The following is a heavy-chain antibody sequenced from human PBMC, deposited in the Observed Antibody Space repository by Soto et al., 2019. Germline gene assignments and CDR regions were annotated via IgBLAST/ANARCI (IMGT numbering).Heavy chain of an antibody. CDR3: ASQVVVIPGSDY. CDR1: GFTFSSYA. D-gene: IGHD3-22*01. V-gene: IGHV3-23*01. CDR2: ISGSGGST. J-gene: IGHJ4*02. Sequence: GGSLRLSCAASGFTFSSYAMSWVRQAPGKGLEWVSAISGSGGSTYYADSVKGRFTISRDNSKNTLYLQMNSLRAEDTAVYYCASQVVVIPGSDYWGQGTLVTVSS.